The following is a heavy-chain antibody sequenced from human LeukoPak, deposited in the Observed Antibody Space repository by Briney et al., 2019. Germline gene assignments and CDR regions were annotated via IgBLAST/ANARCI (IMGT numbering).Heavy chain of an antibody. J-gene: IGHJ4*02. V-gene: IGHV1-46*01. CDR2: INPSGTGT. CDR1: GYTITNNY. CDR3: ARTPHYDYVWGSYRLYYFDY. D-gene: IGHD3-16*02. Sequence: ASVKVSCKASGYTITNNYMHWVRQAPGQGLEWMGVINPSGTGTSYAQKFQGRITMSRDTSTSTAYMELSSLRSEDTAVYYCARTPHYDYVWGSYRLYYFDYWGQGTLVTVSS.